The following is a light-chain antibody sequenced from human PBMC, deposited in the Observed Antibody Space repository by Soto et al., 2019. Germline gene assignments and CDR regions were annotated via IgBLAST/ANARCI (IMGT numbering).Light chain of an antibody. CDR3: QQYGNLPFT. CDR1: QDITNY. CDR2: DAT. Sequence: DIQMPQSPSSLSASVGDRVTITCQASQDITNYLTWYQQKPGEAPNLLIYDATKLETGVPSRFSGSGSGTDFTFTISSLQPEDIATYYCQQYGNLPFTFGPGTKVDIK. V-gene: IGKV1-33*01. J-gene: IGKJ3*01.